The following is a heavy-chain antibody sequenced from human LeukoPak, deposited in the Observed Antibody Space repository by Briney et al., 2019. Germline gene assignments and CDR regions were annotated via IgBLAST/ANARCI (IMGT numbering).Heavy chain of an antibody. CDR2: IYYSGST. CDR3: ARTLRLGELSLTSWFDP. CDR1: GGSISSGGYY. V-gene: IGHV4-31*03. D-gene: IGHD3-16*02. Sequence: SETLSLTCTVSGGSISSGGYYWSWLRQHPGKGLEWIVYIYYSGSTYYNPSLKSRFTISVDTSKNQFSLKLSSVTAADTAVYYCARTLRLGELSLTSWFDPWGQGTLVTVSS. J-gene: IGHJ5*02.